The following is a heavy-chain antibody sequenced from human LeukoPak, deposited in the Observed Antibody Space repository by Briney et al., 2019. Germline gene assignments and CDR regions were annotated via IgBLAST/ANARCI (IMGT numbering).Heavy chain of an antibody. J-gene: IGHJ4*02. D-gene: IGHD3-9*01. V-gene: IGHV3-30*03. CDR2: ISYDGSNK. Sequence: PGGSLRLSCAASGFTFSSYGMHWVRQAPGKGLEWVAVISYDGSNKYYADSVKGRFTISRDNSKNTLYLQMNSLRAEDTAVYYCARAHTDYDILTGYYEFDYWGQGTLVTVSS. CDR3: ARAHTDYDILTGYYEFDY. CDR1: GFTFSSYG.